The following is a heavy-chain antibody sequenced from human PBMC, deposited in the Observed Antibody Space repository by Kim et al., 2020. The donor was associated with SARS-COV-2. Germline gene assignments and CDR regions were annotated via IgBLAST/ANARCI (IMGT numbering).Heavy chain of an antibody. D-gene: IGHD3-10*01. CDR3: AKNPSRVRGVIISPGRYYYYGMDV. CDR2: IWYDGSNK. V-gene: IGHV3-33*06. Sequence: GGSLRLSCAASGFTFSSYGMHWVRQAPGKGLEWVAVIWYDGSNKYYADSVKGRFTISRDNSKNTLYLQMNSLRAEDTAVYYCAKNPSRVRGVIISPGRYYYYGMDVWGQGTTVTVSS. CDR1: GFTFSSYG. J-gene: IGHJ6*02.